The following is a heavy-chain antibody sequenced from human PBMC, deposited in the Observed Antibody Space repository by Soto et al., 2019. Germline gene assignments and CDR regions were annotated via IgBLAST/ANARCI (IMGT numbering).Heavy chain of an antibody. V-gene: IGHV1-69*06. CDR1: GGTFSNYV. J-gene: IGHJ4*02. D-gene: IGHD6-13*01. Sequence: EASVKVSCKASGGTFSNYVINWVRQAPGQGLEWMGDIIPIFDTTHYSPSFQGHVTISADKSISTAYLQWSSLKASDTAMYYCARLQAAAGDNDLTFDYWGQGTLVTVSS. CDR3: ARLQAAAGDNDLTFDY. CDR2: IIPIFDTT.